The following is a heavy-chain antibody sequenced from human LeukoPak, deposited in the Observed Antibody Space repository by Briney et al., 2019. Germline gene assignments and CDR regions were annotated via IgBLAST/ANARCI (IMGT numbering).Heavy chain of an antibody. CDR1: GFTFSRYA. CDR3: ARDGSSGWYWVDY. CDR2: ISYDENNE. D-gene: IGHD6-19*01. V-gene: IGHV3-30-3*01. Sequence: PGGSLRLSCAASGFTFSRYAMHWVRQAPGKGLEWVAVISYDENNENYADSVKGRFTISRDNSKNTLYLQMNSLRVEDTAVYYCARDGSSGWYWVDYWGQGTLVTVSS. J-gene: IGHJ4*02.